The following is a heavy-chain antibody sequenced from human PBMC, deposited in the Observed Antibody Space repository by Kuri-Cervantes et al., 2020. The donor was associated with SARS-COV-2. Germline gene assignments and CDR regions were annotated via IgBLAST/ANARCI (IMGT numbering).Heavy chain of an antibody. J-gene: IGHJ6*02. CDR1: GGSISSSSYY. Sequence: GSLRLSCTVSGGSISSSSYYWGWIRQPPGKGLEWIGSIYYSGSTYYNPSLKSRVTISVDTSKNQFSLKLSTVTAADTAVYYSARLKVVWGVHIRIYYGMDAWGQGTTVTVSS. CDR3: ARLKVVWGVHIRIYYGMDA. CDR2: IYYSGST. V-gene: IGHV4-39*07. D-gene: IGHD3-16*01.